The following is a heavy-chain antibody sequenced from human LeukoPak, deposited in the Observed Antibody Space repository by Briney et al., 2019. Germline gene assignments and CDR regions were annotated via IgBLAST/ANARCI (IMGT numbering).Heavy chain of an antibody. Sequence: GGSLRLPCAASGFTFSSYGMHWVRQAPGKGLEWVAVISYDGSNKYYADSVKGRFTISRDNSKNTLYLQMNSLRAEDTAVYYCASPRGYWGQGTLVTVSS. V-gene: IGHV3-30*03. CDR3: ASPRGY. CDR2: ISYDGSNK. J-gene: IGHJ4*02. CDR1: GFTFSSYG.